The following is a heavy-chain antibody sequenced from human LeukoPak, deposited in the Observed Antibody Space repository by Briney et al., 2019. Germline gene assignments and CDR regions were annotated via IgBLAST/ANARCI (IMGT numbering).Heavy chain of an antibody. J-gene: IGHJ4*02. D-gene: IGHD3-22*01. V-gene: IGHV3-7*01. CDR2: IKQGGSEK. CDR1: GFTFSDYW. CDR3: ARKGGYSSGYYY. Sequence: GGSLRLSCAASGFTFSDYWMTLVRQAPGKGLEWVANIKQGGSEKDYVDSVKGRFTISRDNAKNSLYLQMDSLRVEDTAVYYCARKGGYSSGYYYWGQGTLVTVSS.